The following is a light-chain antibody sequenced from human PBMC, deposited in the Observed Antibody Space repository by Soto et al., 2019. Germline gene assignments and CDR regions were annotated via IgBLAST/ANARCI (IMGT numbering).Light chain of an antibody. CDR2: KAS. Sequence: DIHLTQSPSTLSASVGDRVTITCRARQSISSWFAWYQQKPGKAPKLLIYKASTLESGVPSRFSGSGSGTEFTLTISSLQPDDFATYYCQHWVDYMWTFGQGTKVEIK. CDR1: QSISSW. J-gene: IGKJ1*01. V-gene: IGKV1-5*03. CDR3: QHWVDYMWT.